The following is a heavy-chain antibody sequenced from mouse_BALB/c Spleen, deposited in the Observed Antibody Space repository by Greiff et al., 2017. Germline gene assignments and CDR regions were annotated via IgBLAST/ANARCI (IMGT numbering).Heavy chain of an antibody. Sequence: EVQVVESGGGLVQPGGSLKLSCAASGFTFSSYGMSWVRQTPDKRLELVATINSNGGSTYYPDSVKGRFTISRDNAKNTLYLQMSSLKSEDTAMYYCARIDGWGFAYWGQGTLVTVSA. J-gene: IGHJ3*01. CDR3: ARIDGWGFAY. V-gene: IGHV5-6-3*01. CDR2: INSNGGST. CDR1: GFTFSSYG. D-gene: IGHD2-3*01.